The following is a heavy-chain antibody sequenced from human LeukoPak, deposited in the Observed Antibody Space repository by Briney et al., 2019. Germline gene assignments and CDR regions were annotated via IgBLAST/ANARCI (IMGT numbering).Heavy chain of an antibody. Sequence: PGASLRLSCAASGFTFSSYWMHWVRHAPGKGLVWVSRIKRDGCTTTYRDSMKGRFTISRDNAKNTLYLQMNSLRAEDTAVYYCAVKWTYDAFDIWGQGTMVTVFS. CDR1: GFTFSSYW. CDR3: AVKWTYDAFDI. J-gene: IGHJ3*02. V-gene: IGHV3-74*01. CDR2: IKRDGCTT. D-gene: IGHD1-26*01.